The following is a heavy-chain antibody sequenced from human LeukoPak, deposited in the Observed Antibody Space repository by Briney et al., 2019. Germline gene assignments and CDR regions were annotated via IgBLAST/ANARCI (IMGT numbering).Heavy chain of an antibody. CDR2: TYYSGST. D-gene: IGHD3-9*01. CDR3: ARHSSDFDWLSHDAFDI. CDR1: GGSISSYY. Sequence: PSETLSLTCTVSGGSISSYYWSWIRQPPGKGLEWIGYTYYSGSTNYNPSLKSRVTISVDTSKNQFSLKLSSVTAADTAAYYCARHSSDFDWLSHDAFDIWGQGTMVTVSS. V-gene: IGHV4-59*08. J-gene: IGHJ3*02.